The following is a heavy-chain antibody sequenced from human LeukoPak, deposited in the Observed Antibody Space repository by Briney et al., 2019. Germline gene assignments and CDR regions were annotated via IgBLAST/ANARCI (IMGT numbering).Heavy chain of an antibody. J-gene: IGHJ1*01. CDR1: GXXFXNYW. V-gene: IGHV5-51*01. D-gene: IGHD6-19*01. CDR2: IYXXXSDT. CDR3: ARXGIAVAGTPAEYFQH. Sequence: GESLKISCKGXGXXFXNYWIXXXXXMPGKGLEWTGIIYXXXSDTRYSPSFQGQVTISADKSISTAYLHWSSLKASDTAMYYCARXGIAVAGTPAEYFQHWGQGTLVTVSS.